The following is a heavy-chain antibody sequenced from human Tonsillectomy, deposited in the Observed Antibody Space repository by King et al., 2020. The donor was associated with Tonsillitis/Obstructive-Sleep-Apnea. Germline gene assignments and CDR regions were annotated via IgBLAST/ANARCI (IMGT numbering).Heavy chain of an antibody. CDR3: AKVHGSGSYGFDY. J-gene: IGHJ4*02. V-gene: IGHV3-23*04. CDR2: ISGSGGGK. CDR1: GGTFSSYA. D-gene: IGHD3-10*01. Sequence: VQLVESGGGLVQPGGSLRLSCAASGGTFSSYAMRWVRQAPGKGLEWVSAISGSGGGKYYADSVKGRFTFSRDNSKNTLYKQMNSLRAEDTAVYYCAKVHGSGSYGFDYWGQGTLVTVSS.